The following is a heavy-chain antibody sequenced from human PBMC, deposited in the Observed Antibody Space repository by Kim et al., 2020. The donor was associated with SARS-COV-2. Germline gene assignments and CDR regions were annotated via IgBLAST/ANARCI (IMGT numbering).Heavy chain of an antibody. CDR1: GFFFSTYS. D-gene: IGHD2-21*02. Sequence: GGSLRLSCTASGFFFSTYSMDWVRQAPGKGLEWISYISSRSDLIYYADSVKGRFTISRDNGKNSLYLQMDNLRDEDTAVYYCAKGKTATNWFDPWGQGTLVTVTS. J-gene: IGHJ5*02. CDR3: AKGKTATNWFDP. CDR2: ISSRSDLI. V-gene: IGHV3-48*02.